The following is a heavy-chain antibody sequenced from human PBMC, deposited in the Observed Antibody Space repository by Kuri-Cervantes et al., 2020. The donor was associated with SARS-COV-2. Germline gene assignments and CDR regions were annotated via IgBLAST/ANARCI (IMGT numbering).Heavy chain of an antibody. CDR3: ARGVIAAAPRLLMARPNFDY. J-gene: IGHJ4*02. V-gene: IGHV4-4*07. CDR2: IYTSGST. D-gene: IGHD6-13*01. Sequence: SETLSLTCTVSGGSISSYYWSWIRQPAGKGLEWIGRIYTSGSTNYTPSLKSRVTISVDTSKNQFSLKLSSVTAADTAVYYCARGVIAAAPRLLMARPNFDYWGQGTLVTVSS. CDR1: GGSISSYY.